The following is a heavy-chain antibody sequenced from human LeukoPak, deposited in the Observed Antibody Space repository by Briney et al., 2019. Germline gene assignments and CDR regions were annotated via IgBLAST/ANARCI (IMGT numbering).Heavy chain of an antibody. V-gene: IGHV4-59*01. CDR3: ASLGRRATTVDY. J-gene: IGHJ4*02. Sequence: SETLSLTCTVSGGSISSYYWSWIRQPPGKGLEWIGYIYYSGSTNYNPSLKSRVTISVDTSKNQFSLKLSSVTAADTAVYYCASLGRRATTVDYWGQGTLVTVSS. D-gene: IGHD1-26*01. CDR1: GGSISSYY. CDR2: IYYSGST.